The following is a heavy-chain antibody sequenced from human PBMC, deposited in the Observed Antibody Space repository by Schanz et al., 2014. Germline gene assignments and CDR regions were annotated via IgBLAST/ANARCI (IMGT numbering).Heavy chain of an antibody. Sequence: EVELVESGGGLVQPGGSLRLSCAASGITFSSHSFNWVRQAPGKGLEWVSYISGSSRTIYYADSMKGRFTVSRDNAENALYLQMNSLRAEDTAVYYCAKGRFGELSAFDIWGQGTMVTVSS. CDR2: ISGSSRTI. J-gene: IGHJ3*02. CDR3: AKGRFGELSAFDI. CDR1: GITFSSHS. V-gene: IGHV3-48*01. D-gene: IGHD3-10*01.